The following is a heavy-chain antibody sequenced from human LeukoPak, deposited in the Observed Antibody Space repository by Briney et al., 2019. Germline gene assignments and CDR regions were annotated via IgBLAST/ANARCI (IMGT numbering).Heavy chain of an antibody. D-gene: IGHD6-19*01. CDR2: ISNSGSST. CDR3: AKGGSNGLSLSSLFAP. J-gene: IGHJ5*02. V-gene: IGHV3-23*01. Sequence: GGSLRLSCAASAFTFSNYVMNWVRQAPGKGLEWVSIISNSGSSTYYADSVEGRFTISRDNSKNTLYLQMNRLRPEDTAVYYCAKGGSNGLSLSSLFAPWGQGTLVTVPS. CDR1: AFTFSNYV.